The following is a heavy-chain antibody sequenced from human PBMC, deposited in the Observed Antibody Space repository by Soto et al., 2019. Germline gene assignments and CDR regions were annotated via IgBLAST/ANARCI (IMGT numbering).Heavy chain of an antibody. CDR2: IIPILGIA. D-gene: IGHD5-12*01. Sequence: SVKVSCKASGGTFSSYTISWVRQAPGQGLEWMGRIIPILGIANYAQKFQGRVTITADKSTSTAYMELSSLRSEDTAVYYCARIFNSGYDSLAFDIWGQGTMVTVSS. J-gene: IGHJ3*02. CDR3: ARIFNSGYDSLAFDI. CDR1: GGTFSSYT. V-gene: IGHV1-69*02.